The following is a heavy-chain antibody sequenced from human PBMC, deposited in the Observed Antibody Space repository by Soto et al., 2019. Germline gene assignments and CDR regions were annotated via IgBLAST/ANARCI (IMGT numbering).Heavy chain of an antibody. D-gene: IGHD3-22*01. Sequence: EVQLLESGGGLVQPGGSLRLSCAASGFTFSSYAMSWVRQAPGKGLEWVSAISGSGGSTYYADSVKGRFTISRDNSKNTLYLQMNSLRAEETAVYYCAKEGPDGYDSSGYYYPFFDYWGQGTLVTVSS. V-gene: IGHV3-23*01. CDR2: ISGSGGST. CDR1: GFTFSSYA. J-gene: IGHJ4*02. CDR3: AKEGPDGYDSSGYYYPFFDY.